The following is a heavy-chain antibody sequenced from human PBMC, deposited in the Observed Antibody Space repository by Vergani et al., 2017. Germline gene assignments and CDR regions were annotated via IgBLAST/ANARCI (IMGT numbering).Heavy chain of an antibody. CDR3: ARGSTHWKQGGFDI. Sequence: QVQLQESGPGLMKPSQTLSLTCAVSGDSIFSGNYYWNWIRQPAENELEWIGRIYTTGSTDYNPSLKSRVTMSLDSSRSHFSLRLSSVTAADTAIYFCARGSTHWKQGGFDIWGQGTKVTVSS. J-gene: IGHJ3*02. V-gene: IGHV4-61*02. CDR1: GDSIFSGNYY. CDR2: IYTTGST. D-gene: IGHD1-1*01.